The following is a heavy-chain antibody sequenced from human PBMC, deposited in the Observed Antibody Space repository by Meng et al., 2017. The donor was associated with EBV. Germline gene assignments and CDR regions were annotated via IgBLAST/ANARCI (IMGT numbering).Heavy chain of an antibody. Sequence: QGQLVEYGAEVKEPGASVKVYCKAAGGTLSSYAISWVRQAPGQGLEWMGGIIPIFGTANYAQTFQGRVTIPADKSTSTAYMELSSLRSEDTAVYYCARAEIAAAGRLDYWGQGTLVTVSS. D-gene: IGHD6-13*01. V-gene: IGHV1-69*06. CDR3: ARAEIAAAGRLDY. CDR2: IIPIFGTA. CDR1: GGTLSSYA. J-gene: IGHJ4*02.